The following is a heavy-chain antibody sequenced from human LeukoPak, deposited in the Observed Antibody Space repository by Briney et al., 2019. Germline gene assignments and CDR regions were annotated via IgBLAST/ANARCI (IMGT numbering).Heavy chain of an antibody. D-gene: IGHD1-1*01. CDR2: IIPIFGTA. Sequence: ASVKVSCKASGGTFSSYAISWVRQAPGQGLEWMGGIIPIFGTANYAQKFQGRVTITADESTSTAYMELRSLRSEATAVYYCAREAGTDRYYYYMDVWGKGTTVTISS. V-gene: IGHV1-69*13. CDR1: GGTFSSYA. CDR3: AREAGTDRYYYYMDV. J-gene: IGHJ6*03.